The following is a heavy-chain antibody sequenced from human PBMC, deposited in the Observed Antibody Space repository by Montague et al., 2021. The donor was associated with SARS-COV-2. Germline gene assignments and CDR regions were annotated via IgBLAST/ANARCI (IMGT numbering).Heavy chain of an antibody. CDR1: GFTFSDYY. J-gene: IGHJ4*02. Sequence: SLRLSCAAPGFTFSDYYMAWIRQAPGKGLEWIADINKGGYGTHYADSLGGRFTISRDDAKNSLYLQMNSLRDEDTAVYFCAREIYTGASYYYWGQGALVTVSS. D-gene: IGHD7-27*01. CDR2: INKGGYGT. V-gene: IGHV3-11*01. CDR3: AREIYTGASYYY.